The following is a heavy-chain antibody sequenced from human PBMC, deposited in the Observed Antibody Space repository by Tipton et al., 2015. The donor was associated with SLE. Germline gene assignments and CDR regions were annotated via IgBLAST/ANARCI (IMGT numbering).Heavy chain of an antibody. CDR1: DGSLSGYY. CDR2: ISHGGGA. J-gene: IGHJ6*02. CDR3: ARDGGQRVISGTYDFYYYGLDV. V-gene: IGHV4-34*01. Sequence: TLSLTCTVFDGSLSGYYWAWLRQSPGKGLEWIGEISHGGGANYNPSLESRGTISLETSKNQFSLKLTSVTAADTAVYYCARDGGQRVISGTYDFYYYGLDVWGQGTTVTVSS. D-gene: IGHD6-13*01.